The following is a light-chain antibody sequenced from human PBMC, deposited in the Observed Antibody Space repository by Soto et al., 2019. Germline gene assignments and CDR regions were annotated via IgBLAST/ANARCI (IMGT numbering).Light chain of an antibody. CDR1: QSVSSSY. V-gene: IGKV3-20*01. CDR2: GAS. J-gene: IGKJ4*01. CDR3: QRHRTS. Sequence: EIVLTQSPGTLSLSPGERVTLSCRASQSVSSSYLAWYQQKPGQAPRLLIYGASIRATGIPDRFSGSGSGTDFTLTITRLEPEDFAVYYCQRHRTSFGGGTKVEIK.